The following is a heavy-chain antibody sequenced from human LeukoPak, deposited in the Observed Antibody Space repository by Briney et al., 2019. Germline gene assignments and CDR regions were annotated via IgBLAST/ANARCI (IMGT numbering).Heavy chain of an antibody. CDR1: GFTFSSYW. D-gene: IGHD1-26*01. Sequence: GGSLRLSCAASGFTFSSYWMSWVRQAPGKGLECVANIKEDGSEKYYVDSVKGRFTISRDNAKNSLYLQMNSLRAEDTALYYCARTLMSGSYLYYYYYYYMDVWGKGTTVTVSS. CDR2: IKEDGSEK. CDR3: ARTLMSGSYLYYYYYYYMDV. J-gene: IGHJ6*03. V-gene: IGHV3-7*03.